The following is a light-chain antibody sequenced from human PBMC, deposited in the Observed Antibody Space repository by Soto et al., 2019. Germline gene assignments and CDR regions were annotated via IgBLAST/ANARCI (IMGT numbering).Light chain of an antibody. CDR1: QSVSYN. J-gene: IGKJ4*01. Sequence: EIVMTQSPATLSVSPGETATLSCRASQSVSYNLAWYQQKPGQGPRLLIYGAFTTATGIPARFCGSGSGTEFTLTISSLQSEDFAVYYCQQYKYWPPLTFGGGSKVEIK. CDR3: QQYKYWPPLT. CDR2: GAF. V-gene: IGKV3-15*01.